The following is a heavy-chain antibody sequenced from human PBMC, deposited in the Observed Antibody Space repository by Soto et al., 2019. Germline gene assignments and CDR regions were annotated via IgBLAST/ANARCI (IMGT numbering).Heavy chain of an antibody. CDR2: IIPIFGTA. CDR1: GGTFSSYA. Sequence: GASVKVSCKASGGTFSSYAISWVRQAPGQGLEWMGVIIPIFGTANYAQKFQGRVTITADESTSTAYMELSSLRSEDTAVFYCARPGIVGAAGNHYYYYGMDVWGQGTTVTVSS. D-gene: IGHD1-26*01. CDR3: ARPGIVGAAGNHYYYYGMDV. V-gene: IGHV1-69*13. J-gene: IGHJ6*02.